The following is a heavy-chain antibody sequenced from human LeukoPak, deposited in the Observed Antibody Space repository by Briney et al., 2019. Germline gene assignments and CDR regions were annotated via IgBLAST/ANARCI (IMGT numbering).Heavy chain of an antibody. CDR1: GYTFSVYY. V-gene: IGHV1-2*02. J-gene: IGHJ4*02. Sequence: ASVKVSCKASGYTFSVYYMHWVRLAPGQGLEWMGWINPNSGGTNYAQKFQGRVTMTRDTSISTAYMELSRLRSDDTAVYYCARDGVGATDYWGQGTLVTVSS. D-gene: IGHD1-26*01. CDR2: INPNSGGT. CDR3: ARDGVGATDY.